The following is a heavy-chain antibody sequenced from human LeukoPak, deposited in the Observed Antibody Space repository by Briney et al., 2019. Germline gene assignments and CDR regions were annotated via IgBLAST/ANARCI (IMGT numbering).Heavy chain of an antibody. CDR2: INHSGSS. Sequence: SETLSLTCAVYGGSFSGYSWSWIRQPPGKGLEWIGEINHSGSSNYNPSLKGRINISVDTSKSQFSLNLISVTAADTAVYYCARGLYSGSPRDAFDIWGQGTMVTVS. J-gene: IGHJ3*02. V-gene: IGHV4-34*01. CDR1: GGSFSGYS. D-gene: IGHD5-12*01. CDR3: ARGLYSGSPRDAFDI.